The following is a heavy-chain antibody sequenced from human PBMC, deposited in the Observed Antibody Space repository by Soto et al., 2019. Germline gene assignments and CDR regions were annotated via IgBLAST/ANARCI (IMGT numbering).Heavy chain of an antibody. Sequence: QVQLVESGGGVVQPGRSLRLSCAASGFTFSSFGMHWVRQVPGKGLEWVALISYDGSKKYYADSVKGRFTISRDKSKNTLYLQMNSLRVEDTSVYYCAKDRGWSSADLDCWGQGTLVTVSS. CDR2: ISYDGSKK. CDR3: AKDRGWSSADLDC. J-gene: IGHJ4*02. V-gene: IGHV3-30*18. CDR1: GFTFSSFG. D-gene: IGHD6-19*01.